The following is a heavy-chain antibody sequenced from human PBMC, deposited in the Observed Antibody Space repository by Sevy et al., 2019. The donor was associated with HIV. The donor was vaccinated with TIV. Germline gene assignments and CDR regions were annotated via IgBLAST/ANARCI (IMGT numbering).Heavy chain of an antibody. Sequence: ASVKVSCKASGYTFTSYDINWVRQATGQGLEWMGWRNPNNGNTGYAQQFLGRVTFTLNTSISTAYMELSSLRSEDTAVYYCARVAGYYFDAFDIWGQGTVVTVSS. J-gene: IGHJ3*02. D-gene: IGHD1-1*01. CDR1: GYTFTSYD. CDR3: ARVAGYYFDAFDI. CDR2: RNPNNGNT. V-gene: IGHV1-8*03.